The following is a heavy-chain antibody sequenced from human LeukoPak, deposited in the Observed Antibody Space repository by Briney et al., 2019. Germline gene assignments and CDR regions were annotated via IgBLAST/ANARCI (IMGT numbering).Heavy chain of an antibody. V-gene: IGHV4-38-2*01. CDR2: IYHSGST. J-gene: IGHJ1*01. D-gene: IGHD2-15*01. CDR1: GYSISSGYY. Sequence: SETLSLTCAVSGYSISSGYYWGWIRQPPGKGLGWIGSIYHSGSTYYNPSLKSRVTISVDTSKNQFSLKLSSVTAADTAVYYCARRGYCSGGSCYSGGQYFQLWGQGTLVTVSS. CDR3: ARRGYCSGGSCYSGGQYFQL.